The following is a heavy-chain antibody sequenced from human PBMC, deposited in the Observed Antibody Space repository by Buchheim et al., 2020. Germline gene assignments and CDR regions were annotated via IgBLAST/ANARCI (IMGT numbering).Heavy chain of an antibody. J-gene: IGHJ6*03. CDR2: INPNSGGT. CDR1: GYTFTGYY. CDR3: ARERGNFWSGYPRYYYYMDV. V-gene: IGHV1-2*04. Sequence: QVQLVQSGAEVKKPGASVKVSCKASGYTFTGYYMHWVRQAPGQGLEWMGWINPNSGGTNYAQKFQGWVTMTRDTSISTAYMELSRLRSDDTAVYYRARERGNFWSGYPRYYYYMDVWGKGTT. D-gene: IGHD3-3*01.